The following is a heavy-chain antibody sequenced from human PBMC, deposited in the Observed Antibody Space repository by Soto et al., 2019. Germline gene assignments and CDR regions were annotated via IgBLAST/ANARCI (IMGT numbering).Heavy chain of an antibody. CDR3: ARQIYDSDTGPNFQYYFDS. CDR2: IDPSDSQT. Sequence: GEYLKLSFKGSGYSFACYSITWVRQNPGKGLEWMGRIDPSDSQTYYSPSFRGHVTISVTKSITTVFLQWSSLRASDTAMYYCARQIYDSDTGPNFQYYFDSWGQGTLVTVSS. V-gene: IGHV5-10-1*01. CDR1: GYSFACYS. J-gene: IGHJ4*02. D-gene: IGHD3-22*01.